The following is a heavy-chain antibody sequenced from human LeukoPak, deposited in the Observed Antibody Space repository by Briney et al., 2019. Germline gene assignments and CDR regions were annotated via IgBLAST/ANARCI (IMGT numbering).Heavy chain of an antibody. CDR2: VDDTGNT. CDR3: ARGLRW. CDR1: GGSISGYH. J-gene: IGHJ4*02. Sequence: SETLSLTCTVSGGSISGYHWSWIRQPPGKGLEWIGYVDDTGNTNYRPSLKSRVTMSLDTSKNQFSLEMSSVTAADTAVYYCARGLRWWGQGTLVTVSS. D-gene: IGHD4-23*01. V-gene: IGHV4-59*12.